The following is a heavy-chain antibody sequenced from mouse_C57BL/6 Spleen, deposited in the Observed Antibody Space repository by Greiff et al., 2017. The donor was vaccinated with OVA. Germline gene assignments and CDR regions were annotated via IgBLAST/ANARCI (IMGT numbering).Heavy chain of an antibody. CDR3: ARIIEGAMDY. Sequence: QVQLKESGAELVKPGASVKISCKASGYAFSSYWMNWVKQRPGKGLEWIGQIYPGDGDTNYNGKFKGKATLTADKSSSTAYMQLSSLTSEDSAVYFCARIIEGAMDYWGQGTSVTVSS. J-gene: IGHJ4*01. CDR1: GYAFSSYW. V-gene: IGHV1-80*01. D-gene: IGHD1-1*01. CDR2: IYPGDGDT.